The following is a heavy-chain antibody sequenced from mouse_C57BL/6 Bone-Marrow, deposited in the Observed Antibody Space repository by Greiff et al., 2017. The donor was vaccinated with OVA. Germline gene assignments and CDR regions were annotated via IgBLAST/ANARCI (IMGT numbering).Heavy chain of an antibody. J-gene: IGHJ2*01. CDR2: FYPGSGSI. CDR1: GYTFTEYT. CDR3: ARHEGGYYYGYYYFDY. V-gene: IGHV1-62-2*01. Sequence: QVHVKQSGAELVKPGASVKLSCKASGYTFTEYTIHWVKQRSGQGLEWIGWFYPGSGSIKYNEKFKDKATLTADKSSSTVYMELSRLTSEDSAVYFCARHEGGYYYGYYYFDYWGQGTTLTVSS. D-gene: IGHD1-1*01.